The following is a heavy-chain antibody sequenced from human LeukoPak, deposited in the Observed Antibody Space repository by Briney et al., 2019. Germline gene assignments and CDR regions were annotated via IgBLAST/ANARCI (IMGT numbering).Heavy chain of an antibody. CDR3: ARDQALYFSYGDY. V-gene: IGHV3-33*01. CDR1: GFSFSNYG. Sequence: GGSLRLSCAASGFSFSNYGMHWVRQAPGKGLEWLAAICYNGSNQHYADTVKGRFTISRDNSKNTLYLQVNSLTAEDTAVYYCARDQALYFSYGDYWGQGTLVTVSS. J-gene: IGHJ4*02. D-gene: IGHD3-16*01. CDR2: ICYNGSNQ.